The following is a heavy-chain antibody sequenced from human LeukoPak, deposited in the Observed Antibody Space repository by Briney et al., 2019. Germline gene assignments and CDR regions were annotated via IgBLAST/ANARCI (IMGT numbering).Heavy chain of an antibody. CDR1: GGSISSGGYS. D-gene: IGHD3-22*01. J-gene: IGHJ4*02. Sequence: SQTLSLTCAVSGGSISSGGYSWSWIRQPPGKGLEWIGYIYHSGSTYYNTSLKSRVTISVDRSKNQFSLKLSSVTAADTAVYYCARGDSSGYYSYFDYWGQGTLVTVSS. CDR2: IYHSGST. CDR3: ARGDSSGYYSYFDY. V-gene: IGHV4-30-2*01.